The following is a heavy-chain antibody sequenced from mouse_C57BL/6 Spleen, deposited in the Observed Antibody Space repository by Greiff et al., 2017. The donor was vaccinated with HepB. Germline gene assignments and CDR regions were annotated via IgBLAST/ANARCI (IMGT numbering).Heavy chain of an antibody. Sequence: VQLQQSGAELVRPGSSVKLSCKASGYTFTSYWMHWVKQRPIQGLEWIGNIDPSDSETHYNQKFKDKATLTVDKSSSTAYMQLSSLTSEDSTVYDCARGRTAQAPFAYWGQGTLVTVSA. CDR2: IDPSDSET. CDR3: ARGRTAQAPFAY. J-gene: IGHJ3*01. V-gene: IGHV1-52*01. D-gene: IGHD3-2*02. CDR1: GYTFTSYW.